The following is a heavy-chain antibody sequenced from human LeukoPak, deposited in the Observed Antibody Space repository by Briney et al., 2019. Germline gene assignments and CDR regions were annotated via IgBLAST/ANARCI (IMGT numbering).Heavy chain of an antibody. CDR1: GFTFDDYG. J-gene: IGHJ4*02. CDR2: INRNGGST. D-gene: IGHD2-8*01. V-gene: IGHV3-20*04. Sequence: GGSLRLSCAASGFTFDDYGMSWVRQPPGKGLEWVSGINRNGGSTDYADSVKGRFTIPRDNAKNSHFLQMNSLRVEDTALYYCARGFRNGPFDCWGQGTLVTVSS. CDR3: ARGFRNGPFDC.